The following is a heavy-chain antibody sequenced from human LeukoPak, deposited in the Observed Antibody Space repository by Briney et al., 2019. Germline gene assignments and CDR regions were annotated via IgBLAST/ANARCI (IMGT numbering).Heavy chain of an antibody. CDR1: GGSTSSGDYY. Sequence: PSETLSLTCTVSGGSTSSGDYYWSWIRQPPGKGLEWIGYIYYSGSTYYNPSLKSRVTISVDTSKNQFSLKLSSVTAADTAVYYCARARDYYDSSGLYYFDYWGQGTLVTVSS. CDR3: ARARDYYDSSGLYYFDY. J-gene: IGHJ4*02. D-gene: IGHD3-22*01. V-gene: IGHV4-30-4*01. CDR2: IYYSGST.